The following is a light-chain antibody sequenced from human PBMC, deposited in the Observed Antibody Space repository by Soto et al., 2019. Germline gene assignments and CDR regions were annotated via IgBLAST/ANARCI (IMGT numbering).Light chain of an antibody. V-gene: IGKV3-11*01. CDR2: DAS. CDR1: QSVSSY. Sequence: EIGLTQSPAILSLSPGERATLSCRASQSVSSYLAWYQQKPGQAPRLLIYDASNRHTGIPARFSGSGSGTEFTLTISSLEPEDFAVYYCQHLSNYLFTFGPGTKVDIK. J-gene: IGKJ3*01. CDR3: QHLSNYLFT.